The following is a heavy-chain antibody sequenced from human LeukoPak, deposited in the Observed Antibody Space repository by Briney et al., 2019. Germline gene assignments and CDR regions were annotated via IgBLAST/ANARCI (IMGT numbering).Heavy chain of an antibody. J-gene: IGHJ4*02. V-gene: IGHV4-4*07. CDR3: AREIRYCSGVNCYSFYDY. Sequence: NPSETLSLTCTVSGGSISNYYWSWIRQPAGKGLEWIGRVYTSGSTNYNPSLKSRVTMSVDTSKNQFSLKLSSVTAADTAVYYCAREIRYCSGVNCYSFYDYRGEGTLVTVSS. D-gene: IGHD2-15*01. CDR1: GGSISNYY. CDR2: VYTSGST.